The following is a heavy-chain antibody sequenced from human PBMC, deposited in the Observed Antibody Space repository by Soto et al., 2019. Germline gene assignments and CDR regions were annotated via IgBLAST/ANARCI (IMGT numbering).Heavy chain of an antibody. V-gene: IGHV3-7*03. Sequence: GGSLRLSCAASEFTFSRNWMIWVRQAPGKGLEWVANIKQDGSEIYYVDSVRGRFTISRDNAKNSLYLQMNSLRADDTAVYYCASGLYYYDMPVWGQGTTVTVSS. CDR1: EFTFSRNW. CDR3: ASGLYYYDMPV. J-gene: IGHJ6*02. CDR2: IKQDGSEI.